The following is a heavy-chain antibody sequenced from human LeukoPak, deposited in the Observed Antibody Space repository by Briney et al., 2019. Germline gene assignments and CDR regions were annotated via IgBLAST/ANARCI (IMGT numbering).Heavy chain of an antibody. V-gene: IGHV3-53*01. CDR3: ARDAAAQQLVHYFDY. J-gene: IGHJ4*02. CDR2: IYSGGST. Sequence: PGGSLRLSCAASGFSVSSNYTSWVRQAPGKGLEWVSLIYSGGSTYYADSVKGRFTISRDNSKNTLYLQMNSLRPEDTAVYYCARDAAAQQLVHYFDYWGQGSLVTVSS. D-gene: IGHD6-13*01. CDR1: GFSVSSNY.